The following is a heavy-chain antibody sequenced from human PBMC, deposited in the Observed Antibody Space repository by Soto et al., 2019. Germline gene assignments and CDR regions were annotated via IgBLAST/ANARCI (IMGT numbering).Heavy chain of an antibody. CDR3: ANPDIPYDFWSGYPKYYFDY. CDR2: ISYDGSNK. CDR1: GFTFSSYG. Sequence: QVQLVESGGGVVQPGRSLRLSCAASGFTFSSYGMHWVRQAPGKGLEWVAVISYDGSNKYYADSVKGRFTISRDNSKNTLYLQMNSLRAEDTAVYYCANPDIPYDFWSGYPKYYFDYWGQGTLVTVSS. J-gene: IGHJ4*02. V-gene: IGHV3-30*18. D-gene: IGHD3-3*01.